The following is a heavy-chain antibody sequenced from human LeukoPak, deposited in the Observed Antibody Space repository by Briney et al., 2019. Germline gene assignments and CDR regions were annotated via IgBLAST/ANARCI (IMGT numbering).Heavy chain of an antibody. D-gene: IGHD6-13*01. CDR3: ARHIGSNWYWAFDI. Sequence: PSETLSLTCTVSGDSMNNHFWSWIRRLPGKGLEWIGYIHSSRGTNYDPSPKSRVTISVDTSKNQFSLKLTYVTAADTGVYYCARHIGSNWYWAFDIWGQGTMVTVSS. CDR2: IHSSRGT. J-gene: IGHJ3*02. V-gene: IGHV4-4*09. CDR1: GDSMNNHF.